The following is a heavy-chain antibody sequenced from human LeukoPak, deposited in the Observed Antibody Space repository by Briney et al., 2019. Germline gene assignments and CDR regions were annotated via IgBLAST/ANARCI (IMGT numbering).Heavy chain of an antibody. Sequence: PSGTLSLTCGVSGGSITITNYWTWVRQPAWMGLEWIGEVNLQGSTNYNPSLMGRVAISVDTSENHISLQLTSVTAADTAVYYCAREGGPYRPLDYSGQGTLVTVSS. CDR2: VNLQGST. CDR1: GGSITITNY. V-gene: IGHV4-4*02. CDR3: AREGGPYRPLDY. J-gene: IGHJ4*02.